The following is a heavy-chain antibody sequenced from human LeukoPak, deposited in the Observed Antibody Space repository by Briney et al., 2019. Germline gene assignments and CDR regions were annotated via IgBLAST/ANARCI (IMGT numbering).Heavy chain of an antibody. V-gene: IGHV3-20*04. CDR2: INWNGDDT. CDR3: ARDEEGYSSSWYNYYYYYGMDV. J-gene: IGHJ6*02. Sequence: GGSLRLSCAASGFTFEDYGMSWVRQAPGKGLEWVSGINWNGDDTPYVDSVKGRFTISRDNSKNTLYLQMNSLRAEDTAVYYCARDEEGYSSSWYNYYYYYGMDVWGQGTTVTVSS. D-gene: IGHD6-13*01. CDR1: GFTFEDYG.